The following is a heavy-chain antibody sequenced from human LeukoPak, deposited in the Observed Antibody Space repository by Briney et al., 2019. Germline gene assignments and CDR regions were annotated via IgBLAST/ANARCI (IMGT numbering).Heavy chain of an antibody. Sequence: PSETLSLTCTISGGSISGSFWSWIRQPAGKGLEWIGRIATSGTINYNPSLKSRVTVSVDTSKNQFSLKLTSMSAADTAVYYCARGRGLAAAGTNYMDVWGKGTTVTVSS. V-gene: IGHV4-4*07. CDR2: IATSGTI. CDR1: GGSISGSF. D-gene: IGHD6-13*01. CDR3: ARGRGLAAAGTNYMDV. J-gene: IGHJ6*03.